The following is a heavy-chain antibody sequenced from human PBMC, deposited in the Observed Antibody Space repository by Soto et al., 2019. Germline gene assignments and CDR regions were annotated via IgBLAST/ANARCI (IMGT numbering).Heavy chain of an antibody. J-gene: IGHJ4*02. CDR3: ARGNVDIVATKDRDFDY. Sequence: QVQLQQWGAGLLKPSETLSLTCAVYGGSFSGYYWSWIRQPPGKGLEWIGEINHSGSTSYNPSLKSRVTISVDTSKNQFSLKLSSVTAADTAVYYCARGNVDIVATKDRDFDYWGQGTLVTVSS. V-gene: IGHV4-34*01. CDR2: INHSGST. CDR1: GGSFSGYY. D-gene: IGHD5-12*01.